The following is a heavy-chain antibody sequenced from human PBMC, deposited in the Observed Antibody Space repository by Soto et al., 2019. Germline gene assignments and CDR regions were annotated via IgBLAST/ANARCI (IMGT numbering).Heavy chain of an antibody. CDR1: GFTFSSYS. J-gene: IGHJ5*02. V-gene: IGHV3-21*01. CDR3: ASLGGDIVVVPAASSGWFDP. Sequence: EVQLVESGGGPVKPGGSLRLSCAASGFTFSSYSMNWVRQAPGTGLERVSSISSSSSYIYYADSVKGRFTISIDNAKISMYLQRNSLRAEETAVDYWASLGGDIVVVPAASSGWFDPWGQGTLVTVSS. CDR2: ISSSSSYI. D-gene: IGHD2-2*01.